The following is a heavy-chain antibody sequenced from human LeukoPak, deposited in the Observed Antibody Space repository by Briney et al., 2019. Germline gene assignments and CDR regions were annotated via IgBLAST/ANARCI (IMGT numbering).Heavy chain of an antibody. V-gene: IGHV3-23*01. J-gene: IGHJ4*02. D-gene: IGHD2-2*01. CDR3: AKTDIVVVPAAMRGYYFDD. CDR1: GFTFSSYA. Sequence: PGGSLRLSCAASGFTFSSYAMSWVRQAPGKGLEWVSAISGSGGSTYYADSVKGRFTISRDNSENTLYLQMNSLRAEDTAVYYCAKTDIVVVPAAMRGYYFDDWGQGTLVTVSS. CDR2: ISGSGGST.